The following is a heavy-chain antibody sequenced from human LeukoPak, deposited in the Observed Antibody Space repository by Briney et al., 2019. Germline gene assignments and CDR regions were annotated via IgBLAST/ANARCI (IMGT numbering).Heavy chain of an antibody. Sequence: GGSLRLSCAASGFTFSSYAMSWVRQAPGEGLEWVSAISGSGGSTYYADSVKGRFTISRDNSKNTLYLQMNSLRAEDTAVYYCASSGYDYDAFDIWGQGTMVTVSS. CDR1: GFTFSSYA. J-gene: IGHJ3*02. CDR3: ASSGYDYDAFDI. V-gene: IGHV3-23*01. CDR2: ISGSGGST. D-gene: IGHD5-12*01.